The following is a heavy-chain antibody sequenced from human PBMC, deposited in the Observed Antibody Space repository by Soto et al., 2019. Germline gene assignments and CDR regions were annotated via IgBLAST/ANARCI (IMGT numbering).Heavy chain of an antibody. CDR3: ARQPTTGDTDLWFDP. D-gene: IGHD2-21*01. CDR2: IFYSGST. V-gene: IGHV4-39*01. Sequence: SETLSLTCNVAGGSISTSRSYWAWIRQPPGKGLEWLANIFYSGSTYYNPSLASRVTVSVDTSKDEFSLKLRSVTAADTAVYYCARQPTTGDTDLWFDPWGQGTLVTVSS. J-gene: IGHJ5*02. CDR1: GGSISTSRSY.